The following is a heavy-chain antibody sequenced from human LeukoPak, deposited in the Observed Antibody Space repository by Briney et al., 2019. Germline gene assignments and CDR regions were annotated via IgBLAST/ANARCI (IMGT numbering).Heavy chain of an antibody. V-gene: IGHV3-30*02. CDR1: GFTFSSYG. CDR2: IRDDGSNK. CDR3: AKDGFNDYGDYGDYYYYYYMDV. J-gene: IGHJ6*03. Sequence: GGSLRLSCAASGFTFSSYGMHWVRQAPGKGLERVAFIRDDGSNKYYADSVKGRFTISRDNSKNTLYLQMNSLRAEDTAVYYCAKDGFNDYGDYGDYYYYYYMDVWGKGTTVTVSS. D-gene: IGHD4-17*01.